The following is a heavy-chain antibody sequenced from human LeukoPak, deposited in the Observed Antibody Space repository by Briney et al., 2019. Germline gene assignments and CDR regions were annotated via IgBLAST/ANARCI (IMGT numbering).Heavy chain of an antibody. CDR2: IYSSGST. Sequence: SETLSLTCTVSGGSISSYYWTWIRQPAGKELEYIGRIYSSGSTNYNPSLKSRVTMSVDTSKNQFSLKMSPVTVADTAVYYCARDLGGWGFDSWGQGTLVTVSS. D-gene: IGHD6-19*01. J-gene: IGHJ4*02. CDR3: ARDLGGWGFDS. V-gene: IGHV4-4*07. CDR1: GGSISSYY.